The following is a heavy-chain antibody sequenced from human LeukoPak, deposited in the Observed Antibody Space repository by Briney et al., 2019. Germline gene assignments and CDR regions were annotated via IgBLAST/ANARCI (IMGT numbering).Heavy chain of an antibody. CDR3: ARGSYSGYAYFDY. CDR1: GGSISSHY. J-gene: IGHJ4*02. V-gene: IGHV4-59*11. D-gene: IGHD5-12*01. Sequence: PSETLSLTCTVSGGSISSHYWSWIRQPPGKGLEWIGYIYCSGSTNYNPSLKSRVTISVDTSKNQFSLKLSSVTAADTAVYYCARGSYSGYAYFDYWGQGTLVTVSS. CDR2: IYCSGST.